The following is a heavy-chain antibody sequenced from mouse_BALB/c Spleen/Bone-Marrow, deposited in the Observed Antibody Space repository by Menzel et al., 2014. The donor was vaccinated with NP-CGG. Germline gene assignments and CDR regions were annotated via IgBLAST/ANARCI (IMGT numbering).Heavy chain of an antibody. CDR1: GYTFTSYV. CDR2: FNPYNDGT. J-gene: IGHJ2*01. V-gene: IGHV1-14*01. Sequence: EVQLVEPGPELVQPGASVKMSCKASGYTFTSYVMHWVKQKPGQGLEWIGYFNPYNDGTKYNEKFKGKATLTSDNSSSTAYMELSSLTSEDSAVYYCTRGATPDYWGQGTTLTVSS. CDR3: TRGATPDY. D-gene: IGHD3-1*01.